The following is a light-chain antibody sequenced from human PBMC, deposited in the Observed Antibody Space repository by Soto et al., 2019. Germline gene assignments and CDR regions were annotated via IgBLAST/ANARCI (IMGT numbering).Light chain of an antibody. V-gene: IGKV1-27*01. CDR2: AAS. CDR1: QDISNY. J-gene: IGKJ4*01. CDR3: QKYNSALT. Sequence: DIQMTQSPSSLSASVGDRVTITCRASQDISNYLAWYQQKPGKVPKLLIFAASTLHLGVPSRFSGSGSGTDFTLTISSLQPEDVATYYCQKYNSALTFGGGTRVEIK.